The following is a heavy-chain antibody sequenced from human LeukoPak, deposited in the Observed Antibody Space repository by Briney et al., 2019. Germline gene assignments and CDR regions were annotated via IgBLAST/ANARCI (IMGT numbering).Heavy chain of an antibody. D-gene: IGHD6-19*01. CDR3: ARVGSGWYLGVYYYYYMDV. CDR1: GYTFTSYG. V-gene: IGHV1-18*01. Sequence: GASVKVSCKASGYTFTSYGISWVRQAPGQGLEWMGWISAYNGNTNYAQKLQGRVTMTTDTSTSTAYMELRGLRSDDTAVYYCARVGSGWYLGVYYYYYMDVWGKGTTVTVSS. J-gene: IGHJ6*03. CDR2: ISAYNGNT.